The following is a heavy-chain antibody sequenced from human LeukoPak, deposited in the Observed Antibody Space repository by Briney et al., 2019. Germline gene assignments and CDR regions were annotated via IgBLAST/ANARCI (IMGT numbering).Heavy chain of an antibody. D-gene: IGHD5-12*01. CDR1: GGSISSSSYY. CDR3: AKDLRYESGSDY. Sequence: ETLSLTCTVSGGSISSSSYYWGWIRQPPGKGLEWVSAISGSGGSTYYADSVKGRFTISRDNSKNTLYLQMNSLRAEDTAVYYCAKDLRYESGSDYWGQGTLVTVSS. V-gene: IGHV3-23*01. J-gene: IGHJ4*02. CDR2: ISGSGGST.